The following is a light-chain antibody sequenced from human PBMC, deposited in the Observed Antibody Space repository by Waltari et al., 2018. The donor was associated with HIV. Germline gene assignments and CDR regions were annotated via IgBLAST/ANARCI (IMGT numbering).Light chain of an antibody. CDR3: MQALQTPYT. V-gene: IGKV2-28*01. J-gene: IGKJ2*01. CDR1: QSLLHSNGYNY. Sequence: DMVMPQSPLSLPVPPGEPAPISCRSSQSLLHSNGYNYLDWYLQKPGQSPQLLIYLGSNRASGVPDRFSGSGSGTDFTLKISRVEAEDVGVYYCMQALQTPYTFGQGTKLEIK. CDR2: LGS.